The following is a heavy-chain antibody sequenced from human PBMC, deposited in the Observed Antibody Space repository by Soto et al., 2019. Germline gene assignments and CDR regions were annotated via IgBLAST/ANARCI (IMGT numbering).Heavy chain of an antibody. J-gene: IGHJ4*02. CDR1: GGSITAGGSY. CDR2: IHHRGTT. Sequence: PSETLSLTCSVSGGSITAGGSYWSWIRQVPGKGLEWIGYIHHRGTTYYNPSLKSRFSLSIDPSKNQFSLQLTSVTAADAALYYCARGGLYFDSWGQGTQVTVSS. CDR3: ARGGLYFDS. D-gene: IGHD2-15*01. V-gene: IGHV4-31*03.